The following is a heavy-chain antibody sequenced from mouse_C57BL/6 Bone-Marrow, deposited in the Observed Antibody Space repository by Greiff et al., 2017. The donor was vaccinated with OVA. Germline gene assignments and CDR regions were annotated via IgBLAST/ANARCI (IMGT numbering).Heavy chain of an antibody. V-gene: IGHV1-64*01. CDR2: IHPNSGST. Sequence: QVQLQQSGAELVKPGASVKLSCKASGYTFTSYWMHWVKQRPGQGLEWIGMIHPNSGSTNYNEKFKSKATLTVDKSARTAYMQLSSLTSEDSAVYYCAREDGYYGWYFDVWGTGTTVTVSS. D-gene: IGHD2-3*01. CDR1: GYTFTSYW. J-gene: IGHJ1*03. CDR3: AREDGYYGWYFDV.